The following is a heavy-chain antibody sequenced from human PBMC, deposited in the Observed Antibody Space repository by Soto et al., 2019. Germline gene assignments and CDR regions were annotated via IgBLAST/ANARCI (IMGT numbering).Heavy chain of an antibody. Sequence: GGSLRLSCAASGFTFSNAWMNWVRQAPGKGLEWVGRIKSKTDGGTTDYAAPVKGRFTISRDDSKNTLYLQMNSLKTEDTAVYYCTTDPVTMIVVVTSSGWGQGTLVTVS. D-gene: IGHD3-22*01. CDR1: GFTFSNAW. CDR3: TTDPVTMIVVVTSSG. J-gene: IGHJ4*02. V-gene: IGHV3-15*07. CDR2: IKSKTDGGTT.